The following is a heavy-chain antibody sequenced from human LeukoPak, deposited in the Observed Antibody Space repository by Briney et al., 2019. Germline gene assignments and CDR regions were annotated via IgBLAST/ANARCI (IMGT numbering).Heavy chain of an antibody. CDR2: MNPNSGNT. J-gene: IGHJ5*02. D-gene: IGHD3-9*01. Sequence: ASVKVSCKASGYTFTSYDINWVRQATGQGLEWMGWMNPNSGNTGYAQKFQGRVTMTRNTSISTAYMELSSLRSEDTAVYYCARPHYDILTGYFNRFDPWGQGTLVTVSS. CDR1: GYTFTSYD. CDR3: ARPHYDILTGYFNRFDP. V-gene: IGHV1-8*01.